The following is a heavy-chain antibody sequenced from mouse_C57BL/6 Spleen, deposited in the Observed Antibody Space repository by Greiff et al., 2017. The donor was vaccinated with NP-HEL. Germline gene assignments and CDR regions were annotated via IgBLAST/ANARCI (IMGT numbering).Heavy chain of an antibody. J-gene: IGHJ4*01. D-gene: IGHD2-5*01. CDR3: ARMGSNYDAMDY. V-gene: IGHV1-9*01. Sequence: VQGVESGAELMKPGASVKLSCKATGYTFTGYWIEWVKQRPGHGLEWIGEILPGSGSTNYNEKLTGKGTFTADTSSNTAYMQLSSRTTEDSAIYYYARMGSNYDAMDYWGQGTSVTVSS. CDR2: ILPGSGST. CDR1: GYTFTGYW.